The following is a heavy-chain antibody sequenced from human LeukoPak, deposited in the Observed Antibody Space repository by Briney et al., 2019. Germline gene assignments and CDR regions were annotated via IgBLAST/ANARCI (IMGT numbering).Heavy chain of an antibody. CDR3: AKYLPSGWGFIDY. V-gene: IGHV3-23*01. D-gene: IGHD3-22*01. J-gene: IGHJ4*02. CDR2: ISGSGDST. Sequence: PGGSLRLSCAASGXTFSSYAVTWVRQAPGKGLESVSAISGSGDSTYYADSVKGRFTISRDNSKNTLYLQMNSLRAEDTAVYYCAKYLPSGWGFIDYWGQGTLVTVSS. CDR1: GXTFSSYA.